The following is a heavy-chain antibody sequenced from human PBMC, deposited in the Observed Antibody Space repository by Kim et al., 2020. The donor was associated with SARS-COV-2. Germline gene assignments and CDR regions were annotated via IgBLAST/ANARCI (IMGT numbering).Heavy chain of an antibody. CDR2: IKSKTDGGTT. CDR1: GFTFSNAW. Sequence: AGSLRLSCAASGFTFSNAWMSWVRQAPGKGLEWVGRIKSKTDGGTTDYAAPVKGRFTISRDDSKNTLYLQMNSLKTEDTAVYYCTTEDTSQLLFYYYYGMDVWGQGTTVTVSS. D-gene: IGHD2-2*01. CDR3: TTEDTSQLLFYYYYGMDV. V-gene: IGHV3-15*01. J-gene: IGHJ6*02.